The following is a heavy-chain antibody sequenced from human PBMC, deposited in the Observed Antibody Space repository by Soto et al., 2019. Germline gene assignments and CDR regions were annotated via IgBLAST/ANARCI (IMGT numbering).Heavy chain of an antibody. CDR3: AKDRQADFWRLPSPMDV. D-gene: IGHD3-3*01. Sequence: VGSLRLSCAASGFTFSSSGIHWVRQAPGKGLEWVAVISYDGSNKFYIDSVKGRFTVSRDNSKNTLYLQMSSLRAEDTAVYYCAKDRQADFWRLPSPMDVWGQGTPVTSP. J-gene: IGHJ6*02. CDR2: ISYDGSNK. CDR1: GFTFSSSG. V-gene: IGHV3-30*18.